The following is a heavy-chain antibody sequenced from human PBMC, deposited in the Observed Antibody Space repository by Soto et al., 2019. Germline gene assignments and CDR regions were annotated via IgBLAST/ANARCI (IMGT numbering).Heavy chain of an antibody. CDR3: ARDEIAAAGYYYYYMDV. Sequence: GASVKVYCKASGGTFSSYTISWVRQAPGQGLEWMGRIIPILGIANYAQKFQGRVTITADKSTSTAYMELSSLRSEDTAVYYCARDEIAAAGYYYYYMDVWGKGTTVTVSS. D-gene: IGHD6-13*01. J-gene: IGHJ6*03. CDR2: IIPILGIA. V-gene: IGHV1-69*04. CDR1: GGTFSSYT.